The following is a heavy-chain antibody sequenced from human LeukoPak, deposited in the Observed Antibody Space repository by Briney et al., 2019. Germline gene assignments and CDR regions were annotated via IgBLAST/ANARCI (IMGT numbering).Heavy chain of an antibody. D-gene: IGHD6-19*01. CDR3: ARRSVGEAAFDY. CDR2: IYWGDDK. V-gene: IGHV2-5*02. J-gene: IGHJ4*02. Sequence: SGPTLVNPTQTLTLTCTLSGFSLNTGGAGVGWIRQPPGRALEWLAVIYWGDDKRYSPSLKSRLSITKDTSEKQVVLTMTNMDPVDTATYYCARRSVGEAAFDYWGQGILVTVPS. CDR1: GFSLNTGGAG.